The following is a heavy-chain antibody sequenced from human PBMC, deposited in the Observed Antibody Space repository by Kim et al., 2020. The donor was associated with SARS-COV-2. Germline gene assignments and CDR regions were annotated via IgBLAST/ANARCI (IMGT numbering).Heavy chain of an antibody. CDR2: IYYSGST. Sequence: SETLSLTCTVSGGSISTYYWNWIRQPPGKRLEWIGYIYYSGSTNYNPSLKSRVTISVDTSKNQFSLKLSSVTAADTAVYYCARLSSSSWYGMDVWGQGTTVTVSS. D-gene: IGHD6-13*01. CDR1: GGSISTYY. J-gene: IGHJ6*02. V-gene: IGHV4-59*08. CDR3: ARLSSSSWYGMDV.